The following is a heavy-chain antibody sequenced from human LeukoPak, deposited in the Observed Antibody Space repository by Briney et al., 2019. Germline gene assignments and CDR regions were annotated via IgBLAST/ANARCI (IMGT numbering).Heavy chain of an antibody. CDR3: TSSSAEEWLFDC. V-gene: IGHV3-15*01. CDR2: IKSETDGGTT. Sequence: GGSLRLSCVASGFTFSDAWMSWVRQAPGKGLEWVGLIKSETDGGTTDYAAPVKGRFTISRDDSKSTVSLQMNSLQSEDTAVYYCTSSSAEEWLFDCWGQGTLVTVSS. J-gene: IGHJ4*02. CDR1: GFTFSDAW. D-gene: IGHD6-19*01.